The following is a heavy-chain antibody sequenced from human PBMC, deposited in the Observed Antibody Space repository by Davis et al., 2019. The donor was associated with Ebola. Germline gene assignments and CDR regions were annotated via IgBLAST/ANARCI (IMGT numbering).Heavy chain of an antibody. CDR3: ARWGLRGNYDSWSGSDYYFDY. CDR2: IKTDGSEE. Sequence: GALRLSCATSGFTFSTYWMSWVRQAPGKGLEWVANIKTDGSEEHYVDSVKGRFTMSRDNAKNSLYLQLDSLRDDDTAVYYCARWGLRGNYDSWSGSDYYFDYWGQGTLVTVSS. J-gene: IGHJ4*02. V-gene: IGHV3-7*01. CDR1: GFTFSTYW. D-gene: IGHD3-3*01.